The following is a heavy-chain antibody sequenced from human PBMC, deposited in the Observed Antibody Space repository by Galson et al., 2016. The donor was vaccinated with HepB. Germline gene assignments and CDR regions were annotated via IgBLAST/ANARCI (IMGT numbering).Heavy chain of an antibody. V-gene: IGHV4-59*01. CDR1: GGSISGYY. Sequence: SETLSLTCTVSGGSISGYYWGWIRQSPGKGLEWIGYISHTGSANYNPSLKSRVSISVDTSKNQFSLKLSSVTAADTAVYYCARDREAWVPVVMGGMDVWGQGTTVTVSS. J-gene: IGHJ6*02. D-gene: IGHD3-22*01. CDR2: ISHTGSA. CDR3: ARDREAWVPVVMGGMDV.